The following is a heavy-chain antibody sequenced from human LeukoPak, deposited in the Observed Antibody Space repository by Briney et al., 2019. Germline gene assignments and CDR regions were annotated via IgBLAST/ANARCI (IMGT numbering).Heavy chain of an antibody. CDR1: GYSFSTYY. CDR2: IYPGDSVA. V-gene: IGHV5-51*01. J-gene: IGHJ2*01. D-gene: IGHD4-17*01. Sequence: GESLKISCKGSGYSFSTYYIAWVRQMPGKGLEWMGTIYPGDSVARYSPSFQGQVTVSADESLNTAHLQWSSLKASDSAMYYCARPANGTVSGLWYFDLWGRGTLVTVSS. CDR3: ARPANGTVSGLWYFDL.